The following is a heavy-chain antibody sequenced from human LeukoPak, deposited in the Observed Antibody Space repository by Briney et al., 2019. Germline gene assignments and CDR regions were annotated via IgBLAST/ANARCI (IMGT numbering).Heavy chain of an antibody. Sequence: SETLSLTCSVSRYSISSGYYWAWIRQPPGKGLEWIGRIYTSGSTNYNPSLKSRVTISVDTSKNQFSLKLSSVTAADTAVYYCARERVWRYCGGDSCGWFDPWGQGTLVTVSS. J-gene: IGHJ5*02. CDR1: RYSISSGYY. CDR3: ARERVWRYCGGDSCGWFDP. V-gene: IGHV4-38-2*02. D-gene: IGHD2-21*02. CDR2: IYTSGST.